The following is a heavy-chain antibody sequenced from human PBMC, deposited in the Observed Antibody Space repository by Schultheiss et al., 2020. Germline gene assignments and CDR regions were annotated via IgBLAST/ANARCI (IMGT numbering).Heavy chain of an antibody. D-gene: IGHD3-10*01. CDR1: GFSFRSYS. CDR3: TRPRGAHGSGVDPFEY. V-gene: IGHV3-48*01. Sequence: GGSLRLSCAASGFSFRSYSMNWVRQAPGKGLEWVSYISSSSSIIYYADSVKGRFTISRDNAKNSLYLQVNSLRAEDTAVYYCTRPRGAHGSGVDPFEYWGQGNLVNVSS. CDR2: ISSSSSII. J-gene: IGHJ4*02.